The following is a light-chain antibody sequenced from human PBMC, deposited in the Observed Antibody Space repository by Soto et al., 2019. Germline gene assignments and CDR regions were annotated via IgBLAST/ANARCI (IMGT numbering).Light chain of an antibody. V-gene: IGLV2-14*01. Sequence: QSVLTQPASVSGSPGQSITISCTGTSSDVGGYHYVSWYQQHPGKAPKLMIYDVSNRPSGVSNRFSGSKSDNTASLAISGLQAEDEADYYCSSYTSTSAVVFGGGTKLTVL. CDR2: DVS. J-gene: IGLJ2*01. CDR3: SSYTSTSAVV. CDR1: SSDVGGYHY.